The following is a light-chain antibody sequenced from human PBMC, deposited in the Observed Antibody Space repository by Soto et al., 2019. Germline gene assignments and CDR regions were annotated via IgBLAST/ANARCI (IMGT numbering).Light chain of an antibody. CDR1: QSISSY. Sequence: DLQMTQSPSSLSASVGDRVTITCRASQSISSYLNWYQQKPGKAPKILIYAASSLQSGVPSRFSGSGSGTDFTLTISSLQLEDSASYYCQQSHSTPVTFGQGTKVEIK. CDR2: AAS. J-gene: IGKJ1*01. V-gene: IGKV1-39*01. CDR3: QQSHSTPVT.